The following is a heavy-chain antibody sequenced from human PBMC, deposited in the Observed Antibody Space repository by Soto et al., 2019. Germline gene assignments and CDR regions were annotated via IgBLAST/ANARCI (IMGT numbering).Heavy chain of an antibody. Sequence: EVQLLESGGGLVQPGGSLRLSCAASGFTFSSYAMSWVRQAPGKGLEWVSAISGSGGSTYYADSVKGRFTISRDNSKNTLYLQMNSRRAEDTAVYYCANLRQATPPGGYYFDYWGQGTLVTVSS. J-gene: IGHJ4*02. V-gene: IGHV3-23*01. CDR1: GFTFSSYA. CDR2: ISGSGGST. CDR3: ANLRQATPPGGYYFDY. D-gene: IGHD5-12*01.